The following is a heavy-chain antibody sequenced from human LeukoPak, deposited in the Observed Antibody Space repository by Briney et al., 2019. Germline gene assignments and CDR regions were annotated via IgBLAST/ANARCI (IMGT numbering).Heavy chain of an antibody. CDR2: IYHSGST. V-gene: IGHV4-30-2*01. J-gene: IGHJ4*02. Sequence: SETLSLTCTVSGGSISSGGYYWSWIRQPPGKGLEWIGYIYHSGSTYYNPSLKSRVTISVDRSKNQFSLKLSSVTAADTAVYYCARAPPPYYYDSSGYYYLDYWGQGTLVTVSS. CDR3: ARAPPPYYYDSSGYYYLDY. D-gene: IGHD3-22*01. CDR1: GGSISSGGYY.